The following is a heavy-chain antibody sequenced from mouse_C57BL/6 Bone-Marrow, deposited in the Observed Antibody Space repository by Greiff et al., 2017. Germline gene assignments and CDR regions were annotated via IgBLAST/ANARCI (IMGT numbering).Heavy chain of an antibody. J-gene: IGHJ2*01. CDR3: ARKGMVSAYYFDY. Sequence: QVQLKESDAELVKPGASVKLSCKASGYTFTDYTIHWMKQRPEQGLEWIGYIYPRDGSTKYNEKFKGKATLTADKSSNTAYMQLNSLTSEDSAVYFCARKGMVSAYYFDYWGQGTTLTVSS. CDR1: GYTFTDYT. D-gene: IGHD2-10*02. CDR2: IYPRDGST. V-gene: IGHV1-78*01.